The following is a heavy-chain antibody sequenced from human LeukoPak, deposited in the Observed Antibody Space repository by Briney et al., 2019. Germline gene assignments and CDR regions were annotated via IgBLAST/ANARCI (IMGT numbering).Heavy chain of an antibody. V-gene: IGHV4-34*01. CDR1: GGSCSGYY. Sequence: SETLSLTCAVYGGSCSGYYWSWVRQPPGKGLEWIGEINHSGSTNYNPSLKSRVTISVDTSKNQFSLKLSSVTAADTAVYYCARRSGRGYERIDYWGQGTLVTVSS. CDR2: INHSGST. CDR3: ARRSGRGYERIDY. D-gene: IGHD5-12*01. J-gene: IGHJ4*02.